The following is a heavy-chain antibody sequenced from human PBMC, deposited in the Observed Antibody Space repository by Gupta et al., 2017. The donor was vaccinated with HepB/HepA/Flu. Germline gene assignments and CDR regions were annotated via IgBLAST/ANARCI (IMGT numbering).Heavy chain of an antibody. J-gene: IGHJ4*02. Sequence: EVQLLESGGGLVKPGGSLRLSGAASGLPFSSYAMSWVRQAPGKGLDWVSAISGSGGSTYYADSVKGRFTISRDNSKNTLYLQMNSLRAEDTAVYYCAKGVKLGIPKSTFDYWGQGTLVTVSS. CDR2: ISGSGGST. D-gene: IGHD7-27*01. CDR1: GLPFSSYA. CDR3: AKGVKLGIPKSTFDY. V-gene: IGHV3-23*01.